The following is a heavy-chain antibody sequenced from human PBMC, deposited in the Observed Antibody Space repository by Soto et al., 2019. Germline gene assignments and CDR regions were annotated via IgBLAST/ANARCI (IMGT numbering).Heavy chain of an antibody. CDR2: IIPIFGTP. Sequence: QVQLVQSGAEVKKPGSSVKVSCKASGGTFSRYGISWVRQAPGQGLEWLGGIIPIFGTPNYTQKFQDRVTISADEATSTAYMELSSLRSEDTAVYYCASTPPGLAAAGQNSLDYRGQGTLVTASS. CDR1: GGTFSRYG. D-gene: IGHD6-13*01. J-gene: IGHJ4*02. V-gene: IGHV1-69*12. CDR3: ASTPPGLAAAGQNSLDY.